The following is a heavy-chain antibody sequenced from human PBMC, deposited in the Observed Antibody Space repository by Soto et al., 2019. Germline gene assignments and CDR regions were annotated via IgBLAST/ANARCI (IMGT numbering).Heavy chain of an antibody. CDR1: GYTFTSYA. J-gene: IGHJ3*02. Sequence: ASVKVSCKASGYTFTSYAMHWLRQAPGQRLEWMGWINAGNGNTKYSQKFQGRVTITRDTSASTAYMELSRLRSEDTAVYYCATAIADDAFDIWGRGTMVTVSS. CDR3: ATAIADDAFDI. D-gene: IGHD2-2*02. CDR2: INAGNGNT. V-gene: IGHV1-3*01.